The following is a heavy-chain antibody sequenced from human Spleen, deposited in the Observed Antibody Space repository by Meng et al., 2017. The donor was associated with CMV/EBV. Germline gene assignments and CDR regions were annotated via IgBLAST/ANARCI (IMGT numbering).Heavy chain of an antibody. Sequence: GESLKISCAASGFTFDDYAMHWVRQAPGKGLEWVAFIRYDGSNKYYADSVKGRFTIPRDNSKNTLYLQMNSLRAEDTAVYYCAKVRAFRYCSSTSCYSGAFDIWGQGTMVTVSS. V-gene: IGHV3-30*02. D-gene: IGHD2-2*02. CDR2: IRYDGSNK. CDR1: GFTFDDYA. CDR3: AKVRAFRYCSSTSCYSGAFDI. J-gene: IGHJ3*02.